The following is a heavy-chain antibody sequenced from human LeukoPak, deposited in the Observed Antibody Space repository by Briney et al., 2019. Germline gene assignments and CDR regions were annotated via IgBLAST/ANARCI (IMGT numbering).Heavy chain of an antibody. CDR3: ARLLAAAGNFDY. Sequence: GGSLRLSCAASGFTFSDHYMTWIRQAPGKGLVWVSYISDTSSYTNYGDSVKGRFTISRDNAKNSLYLQMNSLRAEDTAVYYCARLLAAAGNFDYWGQGTLVTVSS. CDR2: ISDTSSYT. D-gene: IGHD6-13*01. V-gene: IGHV3-11*03. CDR1: GFTFSDHY. J-gene: IGHJ4*02.